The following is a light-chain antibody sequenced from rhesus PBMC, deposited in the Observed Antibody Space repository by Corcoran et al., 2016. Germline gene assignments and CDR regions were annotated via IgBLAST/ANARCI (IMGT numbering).Light chain of an antibody. V-gene: IGKV2-72*01. CDR1: QSLLHSDGNTY. J-gene: IGKJ4*01. CDR2: GTS. Sequence: DIVMTQTPLSLPITPGEPASISCRSSQSLLHSDGNTYLHWYLQRPGQSPHLLIYGTSIRASGVPDRFSGSGSDTDFTLKISKVEAEDVGVYYCAQAIACPLTFGGGTKVEIK. CDR3: AQAIACPLT.